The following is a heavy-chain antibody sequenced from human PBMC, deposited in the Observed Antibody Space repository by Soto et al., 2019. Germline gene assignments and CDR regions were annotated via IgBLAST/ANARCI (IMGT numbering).Heavy chain of an antibody. CDR3: TTQLLWFGAQKDDAFDI. D-gene: IGHD3-10*01. J-gene: IGHJ3*02. CDR1: GVTFSNAW. Sequence: PGGALRLSCAASGVTFSNAWMSWVRQAPGKGLEWVGRIKSKTDGGTTDYAAPVKGRFTISRDDSKNTLYLQMNSLKTEDTAVYYCTTQLLWFGAQKDDAFDIWGQGTMVTLSS. V-gene: IGHV3-15*01. CDR2: IKSKTDGGTT.